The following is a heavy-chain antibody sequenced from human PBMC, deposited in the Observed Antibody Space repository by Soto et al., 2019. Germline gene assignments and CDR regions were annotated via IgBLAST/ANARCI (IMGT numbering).Heavy chain of an antibody. V-gene: IGHV4-31*03. CDR2: IYYSGIT. Sequence: SETLWITFTFGCGSISCGGYYWRWIRQHPGKGLEWIGYIYYSGITYYNPSLKSRVTISVDTSKKQFSLKLSSVTAADTAVYYCASSLATIYYYDSSGYYGWFDPWGQGTLVTVSS. D-gene: IGHD3-22*01. CDR3: ASSLATIYYYDSSGYYGWFDP. CDR1: CGSISCGGYY. J-gene: IGHJ5*02.